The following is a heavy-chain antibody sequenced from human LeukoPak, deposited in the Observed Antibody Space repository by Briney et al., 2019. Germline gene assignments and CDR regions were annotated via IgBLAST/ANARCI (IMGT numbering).Heavy chain of an antibody. CDR3: ARIRSSPYYYYYMDV. V-gene: IGHV4-39*07. D-gene: IGHD6-13*01. CDR2: IYYSGST. J-gene: IGHJ6*03. CDR1: GGSISSGGYY. Sequence: SETLSLTCTVSGGSISSGGYYWSWIRQHPGKGLEWIGSIYYSGSTYYNPPLKSRVTISVDTSKNQFSLKLSSVTAADTAVYYCARIRSSPYYYYYMDVWGKGTTVTVSS.